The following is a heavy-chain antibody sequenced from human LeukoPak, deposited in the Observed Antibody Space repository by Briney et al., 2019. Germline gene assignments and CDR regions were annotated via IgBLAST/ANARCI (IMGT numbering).Heavy chain of an antibody. CDR2: IYPGDSDT. D-gene: IGHD3-10*01. Sequence: GESLKISCKGSGYSFTSYWIGWVRQMPGKGLEWMGIIYPGDSDTRYSPSFQGQVTISADKSISTAYLQWSSLKASDTAMYYCARQEVEFYGSGSYYPDYWGQGTLVTVSS. CDR1: GYSFTSYW. J-gene: IGHJ4*02. V-gene: IGHV5-51*01. CDR3: ARQEVEFYGSGSYYPDY.